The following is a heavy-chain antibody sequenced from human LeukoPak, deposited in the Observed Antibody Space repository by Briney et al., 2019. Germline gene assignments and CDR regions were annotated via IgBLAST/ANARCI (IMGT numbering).Heavy chain of an antibody. CDR1: GVTFSSYA. CDR2: ICGSGGSP. J-gene: IGHJ3*02. CDR3: AKDQGYYDSSGPARAFDI. D-gene: IGHD3-22*01. V-gene: IGHV3-23*01. Sequence: GGSLRLSCAAPGVTFSSYAMSWVRQAPGRGLGWVSAICGSGGSPYYADSQKGRFTISRANSKNTLYLQMNSLRAEDTAVYYCAKDQGYYDSSGPARAFDIWGQGTMVTVSS.